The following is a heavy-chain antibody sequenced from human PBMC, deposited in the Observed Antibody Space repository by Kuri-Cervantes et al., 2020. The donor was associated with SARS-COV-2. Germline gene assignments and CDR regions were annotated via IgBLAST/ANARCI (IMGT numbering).Heavy chain of an antibody. CDR3: ANSGGSSGFDY. Sequence: GGSLRLSCAASGFTFDDYGMSWVRQAPGKGLEWVSGINWNGGSTGYADSVKGRFTISRDNSKNTLYLQMNSLRAEDTAVYYCANSGGSSGFDYWGQGTLVTVSS. J-gene: IGHJ4*02. D-gene: IGHD6-6*01. CDR1: GFTFDDYG. V-gene: IGHV3-20*04. CDR2: INWNGGST.